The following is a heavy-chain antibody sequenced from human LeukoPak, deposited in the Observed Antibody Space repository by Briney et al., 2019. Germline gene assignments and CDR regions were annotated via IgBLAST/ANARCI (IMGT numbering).Heavy chain of an antibody. CDR3: ASPTKQDTVAGQYSGSIRHYYGMAV. Sequence: ASVKVSCKASGYTFSSFDINWVRQAPGQGLEWMGWMNPNSGNTGSAQKFQGRVTMTRDTSISTAYMELTNLRSEDTAVYYCASPTKQDTVAGQYSGSIRHYYGMAVWGQGTTVTVSS. D-gene: IGHD5-12*01. V-gene: IGHV1-8*01. CDR1: GYTFSSFD. J-gene: IGHJ6*02. CDR2: MNPNSGNT.